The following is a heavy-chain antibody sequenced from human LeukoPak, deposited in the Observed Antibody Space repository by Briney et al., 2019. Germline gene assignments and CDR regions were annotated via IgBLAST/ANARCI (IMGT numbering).Heavy chain of an antibody. CDR2: IYYSGST. Sequence: SETLSLTCTVSGGSISSYYWSWIRQPPGKGLEWIGYIYYSGSTNYNPSLKSRVTISVDTSKNQFSLKLSSVTAADTAVYYCARERRGYYYGSGSYFDYWGQGTLVTASS. CDR3: ARERRGYYYGSGSYFDY. J-gene: IGHJ4*02. V-gene: IGHV4-59*01. D-gene: IGHD3-10*01. CDR1: GGSISSYY.